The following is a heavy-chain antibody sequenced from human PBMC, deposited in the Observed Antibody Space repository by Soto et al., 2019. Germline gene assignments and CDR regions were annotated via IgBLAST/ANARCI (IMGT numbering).Heavy chain of an antibody. J-gene: IGHJ4*02. V-gene: IGHV3-23*01. CDR2: ISGSGGST. D-gene: IGHD3-16*01. CDR3: AKDTAYAFDY. CDR1: GFTFISYA. Sequence: WGSLRLSCAASGFTFISYAIIWFRQAPGKGLEWVSAISGSGGSTYYADSVKGRFTISRDNSKNTLYLQMNSLRAEDTAVYYCAKDTAYAFDYWGQGTLVTVSS.